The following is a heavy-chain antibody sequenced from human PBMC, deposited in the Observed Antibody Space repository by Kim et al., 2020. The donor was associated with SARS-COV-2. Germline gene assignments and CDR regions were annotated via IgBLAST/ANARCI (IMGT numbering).Heavy chain of an antibody. CDR1: GGSFSGYY. Sequence: SETLSLTCAVYGGSFSGYYWSWIRQPPGKGLEWIGEINHSGSTNYNQSLKSRVTISVDTSKNQFSLKLSAVTAADTAVYYCAGGSSSSWYGGLGYYYYYGMDVWGQGTTVTVSS. CDR2: INHSGST. J-gene: IGHJ6*02. D-gene: IGHD6-13*01. CDR3: AGGSSSSWYGGLGYYYYYGMDV. V-gene: IGHV4-34*01.